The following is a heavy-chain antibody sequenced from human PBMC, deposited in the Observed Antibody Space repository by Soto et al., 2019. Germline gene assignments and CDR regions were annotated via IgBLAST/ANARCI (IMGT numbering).Heavy chain of an antibody. V-gene: IGHV3-30*04. D-gene: IGHD4-17*01. CDR2: ISYDGRNK. Sequence: QVQLVESGGGVVQPGRSPTLSCAASGFTFSSYAMHWVRQAPGKGLQWVAVISYDGRNKYYADSVKGRFTISRDNSKSTLYRQMNSLRADDTAVYYCARDMHGDPSYYFDYWGQGILVTVSS. J-gene: IGHJ4*02. CDR1: GFTFSSYA. CDR3: ARDMHGDPSYYFDY.